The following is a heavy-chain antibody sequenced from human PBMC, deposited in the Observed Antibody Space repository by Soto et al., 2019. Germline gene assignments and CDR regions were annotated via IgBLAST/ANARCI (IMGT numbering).Heavy chain of an antibody. CDR1: GFTFSSYG. V-gene: IGHV3-30*18. J-gene: IGHJ4*02. CDR3: AKERILVYYFDY. CDR2: ISYDGSNK. Sequence: GGSLRLSCAASGFTFSSYGMHWVRQAPGKGLEWVAVISYDGSNKYYADSVKGRFTISRDNSKNTLYLQMNSLRAEDTAVYYCAKERILVYYFDYWGQGTLVTVSS.